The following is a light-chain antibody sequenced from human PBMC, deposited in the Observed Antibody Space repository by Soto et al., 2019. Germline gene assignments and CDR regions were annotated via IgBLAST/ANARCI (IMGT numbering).Light chain of an antibody. V-gene: IGKV1-6*01. Sequence: AIQMTQSPSSLSASVGDRVTITCRARQGIQNYLGWYQQKPGRAPKLLIYVASNLQSGVPSRFSGSGSGTYFTLTISSLESEDFATYYCLQHYSSPRPFCGGTKVDIK. J-gene: IGKJ4*01. CDR3: LQHYSSPRP. CDR1: QGIQNY. CDR2: VAS.